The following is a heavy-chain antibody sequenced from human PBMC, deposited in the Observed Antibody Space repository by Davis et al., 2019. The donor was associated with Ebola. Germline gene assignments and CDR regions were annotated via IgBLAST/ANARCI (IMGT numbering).Heavy chain of an antibody. CDR1: GFTFSSYA. Sequence: PGGSLRLSCAASGFTFSSYAMHWVRQAPGKGLEWVAVISYDGSNKYYADSVKGRFTISRDNSKNTLYLQMNSLRAEDTAVYYCARDGARGGYYDYIWGSYRTSYYFDYWGQGTLVTVSS. J-gene: IGHJ4*02. D-gene: IGHD3-16*02. CDR3: ARDGARGGYYDYIWGSYRTSYYFDY. CDR2: ISYDGSNK. V-gene: IGHV3-30-3*01.